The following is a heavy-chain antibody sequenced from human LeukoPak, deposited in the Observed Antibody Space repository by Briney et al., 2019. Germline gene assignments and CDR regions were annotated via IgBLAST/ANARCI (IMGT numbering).Heavy chain of an antibody. CDR2: IIPIFGTA. D-gene: IGHD5-24*01. Sequence: GSSVKVSCKASGGTFSSYAISWVRQAPGQGLEWMGRIIPIFGTANYAQKFQGRVTITTDESTSTAYMELSSLRVEDTAVDYCGSSEDGYIEYWGQGTLVTVSS. CDR1: GGTFSSYA. V-gene: IGHV1-69*05. CDR3: GSSEDGYIEY. J-gene: IGHJ4*02.